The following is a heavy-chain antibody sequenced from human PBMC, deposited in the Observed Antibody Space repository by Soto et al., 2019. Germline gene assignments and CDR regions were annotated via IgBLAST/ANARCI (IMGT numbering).Heavy chain of an antibody. CDR3: ARPPPYCSGGSCYRN. J-gene: IGHJ4*02. V-gene: IGHV1-69*02. CDR2: VIPILGIA. CDR1: GGTFSSYT. D-gene: IGHD2-15*01. Sequence: QVQLVQSGAEVKKPGSSVKVSCKASGGTFSSYTISWVRQAPGQGLEWMGRVIPILGIANYAQKFQGRVTITADKSTSKAFTELSSLRSEDAAVYYCARPPPYCSGGSCYRNWGQGTLVTVSS.